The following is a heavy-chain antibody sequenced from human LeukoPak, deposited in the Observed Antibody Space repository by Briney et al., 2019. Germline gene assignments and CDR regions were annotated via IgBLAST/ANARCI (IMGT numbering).Heavy chain of an antibody. CDR3: ARDGGYDSFDY. D-gene: IGHD5-12*01. V-gene: IGHV3-11*04. CDR2: ISGSASTI. Sequence: GGSLRLSCAASGFTFSDYYMSWIRQAPGKGLEWVSYISGSASTIYYADSVKGRFTISRDNAKNSLYLQMNSLGAEDTAVYYCARDGGYDSFDYWGQGTLVTVSS. J-gene: IGHJ4*02. CDR1: GFTFSDYY.